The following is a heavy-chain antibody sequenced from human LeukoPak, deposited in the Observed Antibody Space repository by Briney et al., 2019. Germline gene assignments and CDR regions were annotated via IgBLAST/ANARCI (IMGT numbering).Heavy chain of an antibody. V-gene: IGHV3-9*01. CDR2: IRWNSGSI. Sequence: GGSLRLSCAASGFTFDDYAMHWVRQAPGKGLEWVSGIRWNSGSIGYADSVKGRFTISRDNAKNSLYLQMNSLRAEDTALYYCAKDNSSSWYGNWFDPWGQGTLVTVSS. D-gene: IGHD6-13*01. CDR3: AKDNSSSWYGNWFDP. CDR1: GFTFDDYA. J-gene: IGHJ5*02.